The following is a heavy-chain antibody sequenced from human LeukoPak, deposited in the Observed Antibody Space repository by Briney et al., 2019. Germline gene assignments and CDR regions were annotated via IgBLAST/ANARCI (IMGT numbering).Heavy chain of an antibody. CDR3: ARGRITMIVVVHYWYFDL. CDR2: INHSGST. Sequence: SETLSLTCAVYGGSFSGYYWSWIRQPPGKGLEWIGEINHSGSTNYNSSLKSRVTISVDTSKNQFSLKLSSVTAADTAVYYCARGRITMIVVVHYWYFDLWGRGTLVTVSS. V-gene: IGHV4-34*01. J-gene: IGHJ2*01. D-gene: IGHD3-22*01. CDR1: GGSFSGYY.